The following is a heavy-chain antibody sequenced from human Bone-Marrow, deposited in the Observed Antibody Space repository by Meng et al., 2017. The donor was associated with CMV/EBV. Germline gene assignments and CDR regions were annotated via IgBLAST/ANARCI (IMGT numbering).Heavy chain of an antibody. J-gene: IGHJ6*02. CDR1: GYTFTYYD. CDR2: MNPDSGNT. Sequence: ASVKVSCKASGYTFTYYDINWLRQASGQGLEWMGWMNPDSGNTGSAQKFQGRLTIMRNTALNTTYMELTSLRSEDTAIYFCARGRIPAAAHYYYYYGMDVWGQGTTVTVSS. CDR3: ARGRIPAAAHYYYYYGMDV. D-gene: IGHD2-2*01. V-gene: IGHV1-8*03.